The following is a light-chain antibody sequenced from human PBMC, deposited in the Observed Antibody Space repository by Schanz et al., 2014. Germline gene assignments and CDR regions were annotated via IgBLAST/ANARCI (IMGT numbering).Light chain of an antibody. CDR3: QQYSNWPRT. J-gene: IGKJ1*01. Sequence: EIVMTQSPATLSVSPGERATLSCRARQSVDIKLAWYQQKPGQSPRLLIYGASTRATGIPARFSGSGSGTEFTLTISSLQSEDFAVYYCQQYSNWPRTFGQGTKVEVK. CDR1: QSVDIK. V-gene: IGKV3-15*01. CDR2: GAS.